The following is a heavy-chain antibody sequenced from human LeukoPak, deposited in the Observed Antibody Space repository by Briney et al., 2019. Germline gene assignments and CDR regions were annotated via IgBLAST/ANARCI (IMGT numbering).Heavy chain of an antibody. Sequence: PSETLSLTCIVSGDSIRSSSFYWGWIRQPPGKGLEWIGTIYYTGTTYYNPSLKSRVTISIDTAKSQFSVNLTSVTAADTAVYFCARRGRFAGRIFWEWGQGIRVTVSA. J-gene: IGHJ4*02. CDR2: IYYTGTT. D-gene: IGHD3-3*01. CDR1: GDSIRSSSFY. V-gene: IGHV4-39*01. CDR3: ARRGRFAGRIFWE.